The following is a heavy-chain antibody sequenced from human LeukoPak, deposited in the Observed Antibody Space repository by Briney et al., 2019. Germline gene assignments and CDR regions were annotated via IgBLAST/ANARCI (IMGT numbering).Heavy chain of an antibody. Sequence: ASVKVSCKASGYTFTGYYMHWVRQAPGQGLEWMGWINPNSGGTNYAQKFQGRVTITTDESTSTAYMELSSLRSEDTAVYYCASPADGYCSSTSCYSPYDYWGQGTLVTVSS. V-gene: IGHV1-2*02. D-gene: IGHD2-2*02. CDR1: GYTFTGYY. CDR2: INPNSGGT. CDR3: ASPADGYCSSTSCYSPYDY. J-gene: IGHJ4*02.